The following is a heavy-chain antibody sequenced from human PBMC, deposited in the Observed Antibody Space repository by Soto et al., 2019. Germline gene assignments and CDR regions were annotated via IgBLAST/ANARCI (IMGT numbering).Heavy chain of an antibody. Sequence: EVQLVESGGGLVQPGGSLRLSCVASGFTFSTDSMNWVRQGPGKGLEWVAHISTSGATRYYADSVKGRFTISRDNAKTSLYLQMASLRNEDTAVYYCARFFGSGFHYWGQGTLVTVSS. D-gene: IGHD6-19*01. CDR3: ARFFGSGFHY. V-gene: IGHV3-48*02. CDR1: GFTFSTDS. CDR2: ISTSGATR. J-gene: IGHJ4*02.